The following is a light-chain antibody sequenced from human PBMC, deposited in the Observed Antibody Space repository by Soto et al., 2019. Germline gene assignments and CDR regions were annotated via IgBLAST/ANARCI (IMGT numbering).Light chain of an antibody. J-gene: IGKJ2*01. CDR2: DAS. CDR3: QQYKSDYT. CDR1: QSISSW. Sequence: DVQMTQSPSTLAASVGDSVTITCRASQSISSWLAWYQQKPGKAPKLLIYDASSLESGAPSRFSGSASGTEFTLTIISLQPDDFATYYCQQYKSDYTFGPGTKLEIK. V-gene: IGKV1-5*01.